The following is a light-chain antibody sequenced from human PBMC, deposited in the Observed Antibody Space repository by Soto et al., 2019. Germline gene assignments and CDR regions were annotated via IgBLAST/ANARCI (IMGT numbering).Light chain of an antibody. V-gene: IGKV3-20*01. J-gene: IGKJ1*01. CDR3: QQYGNSPST. Sequence: EIVLTQSPATLSLSPGERATLSCRASQTVSSSFLAWYQQTPGQAPRLLIYAACSRATGVPDRFSGSGSGTDFTLTISRLEPEDFAVYYCQQYGNSPSTFGQGTKV. CDR1: QTVSSSF. CDR2: AAC.